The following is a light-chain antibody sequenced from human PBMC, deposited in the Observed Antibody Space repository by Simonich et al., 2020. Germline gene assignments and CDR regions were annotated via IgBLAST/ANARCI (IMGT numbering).Light chain of an antibody. V-gene: IGKV4-1*01. J-gene: IGKJ3*01. CDR2: WTS. CDR3: QQYYSTPFT. Sequence: DIVMTQSPYSLAVSLGERATINCKSSQSVLYSSNNKNYSAWYQKKPGQPPKLLIYWTSTRESGVPDRFIVSGSGTDFTLTISSLQAEDVAVYYCQQYYSTPFTFGPGTKVDIK. CDR1: QSVLYSSNNKNY.